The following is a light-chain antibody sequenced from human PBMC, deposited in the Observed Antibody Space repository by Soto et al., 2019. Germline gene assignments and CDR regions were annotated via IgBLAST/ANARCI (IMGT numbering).Light chain of an antibody. J-gene: IGKJ5*01. Sequence: DIQLTQSPSFLSASVGDRVTITCRASQGISNYLAWYQQKPGKAPNLLIHTASTLQSGVPSRFSCSGSGTESTLKISSLQPEDFATYYCQQRNSYPITLGQGTRLEIK. CDR1: QGISNY. V-gene: IGKV1-9*01. CDR3: QQRNSYPIT. CDR2: TAS.